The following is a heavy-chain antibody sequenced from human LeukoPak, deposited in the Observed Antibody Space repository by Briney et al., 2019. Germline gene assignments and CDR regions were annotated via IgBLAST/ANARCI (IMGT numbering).Heavy chain of an antibody. CDR3: AKDRGIVPASDNWVDP. D-gene: IGHD2-2*01. CDR2: ISGSGGST. Sequence: GGSVRLSCAGSGFTFRHYALSWVRPAPGKGLAGVSAISGSGGSTYYADSVKGRFTISRDNSKNTKYLQMNSLRAEDTAVYYCAKDRGIVPASDNWVDPWGQGTLVTVSS. J-gene: IGHJ5*02. CDR1: GFTFRHYA. V-gene: IGHV3-23*01.